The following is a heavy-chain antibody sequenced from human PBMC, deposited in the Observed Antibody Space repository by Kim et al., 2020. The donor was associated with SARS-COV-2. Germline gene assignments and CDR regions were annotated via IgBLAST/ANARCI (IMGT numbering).Heavy chain of an antibody. V-gene: IGHV3-33*06. D-gene: IGHD4-17*01. CDR3: AKESTVAIDY. J-gene: IGHJ4*02. Sequence: RNKNYADSVKGGFPLSRDDSNNTLNLQMNSLRAEDTSVYYCAKESTVAIDYWGQGTLVPVSS. CDR2: RNK.